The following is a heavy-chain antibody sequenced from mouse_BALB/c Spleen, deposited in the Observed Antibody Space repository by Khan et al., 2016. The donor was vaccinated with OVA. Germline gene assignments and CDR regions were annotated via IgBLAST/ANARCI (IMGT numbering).Heavy chain of an antibody. CDR1: GFSLTNYG. CDR3: ARQPHYHYNLMDY. CDR2: IWSGGST. D-gene: IGHD1-1*02. Sequence: VQLQESGPGLVAPSQSLSITCTISGFSLTNYGVHWVRQPPGKGLEWLVVIWSGGSTTYNSALKSRLTISKDNSKGQVFLKRHSLQGDDVAVYVCARQPHYHYNLMDYWGQGTSVTVSS. V-gene: IGHV2-6-1*01. J-gene: IGHJ4*01.